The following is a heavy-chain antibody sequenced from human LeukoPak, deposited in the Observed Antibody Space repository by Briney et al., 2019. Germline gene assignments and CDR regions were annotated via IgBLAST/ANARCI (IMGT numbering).Heavy chain of an antibody. CDR2: IRSSGSTI. J-gene: IGHJ3*01. Sequence: GGSLRLSCAASGFTFSDYYMSWIRQAPGKGLEWVSYIRSSGSTIYYADSVKGRFTISRDNTKNSLYLQMDSLRAEDTAVYYCARDPHGDYIGAFDFWGQGTKVTVSS. CDR1: GFTFSDYY. CDR3: ARDPHGDYIGAFDF. D-gene: IGHD4-17*01. V-gene: IGHV3-11*01.